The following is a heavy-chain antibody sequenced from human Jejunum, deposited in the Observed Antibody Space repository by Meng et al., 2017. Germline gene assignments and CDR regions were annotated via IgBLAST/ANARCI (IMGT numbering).Heavy chain of an antibody. D-gene: IGHD5-24*01. CDR1: GGYTGSYY. CDR3: ARLRNGNNYELDY. CDR2: MYYTGGS. Sequence: SETLSLTCSVSGGYTGSYYWSWIRQPPGKTLEWIGCMYYTGGSKYNPSLQSRVSMSIDTSKNQFSLNLTSVTAADTAIYYCARLRNGNNYELDYWGQGILVTVSS. J-gene: IGHJ4*02. V-gene: IGHV4-59*01.